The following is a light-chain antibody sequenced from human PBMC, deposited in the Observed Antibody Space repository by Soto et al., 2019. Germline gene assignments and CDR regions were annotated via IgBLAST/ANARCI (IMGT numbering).Light chain of an antibody. V-gene: IGKV1-5*03. CDR2: KTS. J-gene: IGKJ4*01. CDR3: QQYNGHPLT. CDR1: QNVNSW. Sequence: DIQMTQSPSTLSASVGDRVTISCRASQNVNSWVAWHQQKPGKAPKLLIYKTSSLESGVPSRFRGSGSGTEFTHTISSLQTDDFATYYCQQYNGHPLTFGGGTKVEIK.